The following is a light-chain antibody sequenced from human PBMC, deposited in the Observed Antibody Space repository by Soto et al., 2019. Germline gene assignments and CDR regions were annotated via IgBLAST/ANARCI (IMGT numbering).Light chain of an antibody. J-gene: IGKJ2*01. CDR2: WAS. CDR1: QSVLYTSNNKNY. Sequence: DIVMTQSPDSLAVSLGERATINCKSSQSVLYTSNNKNYLAWYQQKPGQPPKLLIYWASTRESGVPDRFSGRGSGRAFTLTISSLRGEDVAVYSGRHHYNPPYTFGQGAKLEIK. CDR3: RHHYNPPYT. V-gene: IGKV4-1*01.